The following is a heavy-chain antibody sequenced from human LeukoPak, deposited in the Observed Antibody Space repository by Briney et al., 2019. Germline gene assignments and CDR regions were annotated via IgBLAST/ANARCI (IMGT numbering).Heavy chain of an antibody. V-gene: IGHV3-13*01. CDR3: VRGTGY. CDR2: IGTVGDT. Sequence: GGSLRLSCAASGFRFSSYEMHWVRQATGKGLEWVSAIGTVGDTYYPDSVKGRFTISREDAKNSLYLQMSSLRAGDTAVYYCVRGTGYWGQGTLVTVSS. CDR1: GFRFSSYE. J-gene: IGHJ4*02.